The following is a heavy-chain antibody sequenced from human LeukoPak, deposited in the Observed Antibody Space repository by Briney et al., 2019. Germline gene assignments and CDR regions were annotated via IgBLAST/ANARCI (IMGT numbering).Heavy chain of an antibody. J-gene: IGHJ4*02. CDR3: ARALSIAAAGTFAY. CDR2: IRSSGSTI. CDR1: QFTFSDYY. V-gene: IGHV3-11*01. Sequence: GGSLRLSCAASQFTFSDYYMSWIRQAPGKGLEWISYIRSSGSTIYYADSVKGRFTISRDNAKNSLYLQMNSLRAEDTAVYYCARALSIAAAGTFAYWGQGTLVTVSS. D-gene: IGHD6-13*01.